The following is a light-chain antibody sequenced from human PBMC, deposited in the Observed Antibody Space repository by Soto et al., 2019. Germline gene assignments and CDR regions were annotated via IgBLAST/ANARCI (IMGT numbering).Light chain of an antibody. CDR2: EAS. V-gene: IGLV2-23*01. CDR3: CSFARSSTLL. J-gene: IGLJ2*01. Sequence: QSVLTQPASVSGSPGQSITISCTGTSSDVGSYNHVSWYQHHPGKAPKLIIYEASLRPSGVSNRFSASKSGNTASLTISGLQAEDEADYYCCSFARSSTLLFGGGTKVTVL. CDR1: SSDVGSYNH.